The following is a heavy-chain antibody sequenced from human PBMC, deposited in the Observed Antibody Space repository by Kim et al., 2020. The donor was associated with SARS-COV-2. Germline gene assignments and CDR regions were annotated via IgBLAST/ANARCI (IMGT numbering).Heavy chain of an antibody. V-gene: IGHV3-30*04. CDR2: ISHDGSNK. CDR1: GFTFSNYA. J-gene: IGHJ4*02. D-gene: IGHD5-18*01. CDR3: VPGGRGVDTPMVYYFDY. Sequence: GGSLRLSCAASGFTFSNYAMHWVRQAPGKGLEWMAIISHDGSNKYYADSVKGRFTISRDNSKNTMYLQMNSLRAEDTAVYYCVPGGRGVDTPMVYYFDYWGQGTLVTVSS.